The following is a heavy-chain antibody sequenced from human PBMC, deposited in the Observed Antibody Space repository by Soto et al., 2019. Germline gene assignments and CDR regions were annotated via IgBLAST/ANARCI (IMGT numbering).Heavy chain of an antibody. J-gene: IGHJ6*02. Sequence: PGESLKISCKGSEYSFSTYWIAWVRQMPGKGLEWMGIIYPGDSDTRYSPSFQGQVTISADKSISTAHLQWSSLKASDTAMYYCARXIRHYDSWSNTYYYYGLDVWGQGTTVTVYS. D-gene: IGHD3-3*01. V-gene: IGHV5-51*01. CDR3: ARXIRHYDSWSNTYYYYGLDV. CDR2: IYPGDSDT. CDR1: EYSFSTYW.